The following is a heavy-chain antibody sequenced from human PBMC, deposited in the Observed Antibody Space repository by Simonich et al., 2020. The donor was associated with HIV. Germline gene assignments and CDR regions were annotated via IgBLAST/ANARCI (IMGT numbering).Heavy chain of an antibody. V-gene: IGHV4-34*01. CDR1: GGCFCGYY. J-gene: IGHJ4*02. Sequence: QVQLQQWGAGLFKPSETLSLTCGVYGGCFCGYYWSWLRQPPEKGLEGLGEINHSDSPNYNTSPKSRVIISVDTSKNQFSLRLSSVTAADTAVYYCARETPSSGGYSKDYFDYWGQGTLVTVSA. CDR2: INHSDSP. CDR3: ARETPSSGGYSKDYFDY. D-gene: IGHD6-13*01.